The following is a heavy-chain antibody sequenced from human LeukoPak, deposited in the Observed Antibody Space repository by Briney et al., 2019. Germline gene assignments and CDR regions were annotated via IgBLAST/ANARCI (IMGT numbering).Heavy chain of an antibody. CDR2: IYYSGST. V-gene: IGHV4-59*01. D-gene: IGHD6-13*01. CDR3: ARDQGYSSSWTYWYFDL. CDR1: GGSISSYY. J-gene: IGHJ2*01. Sequence: SETLSLTCTVPGGSISSYYWSWIRQPPGKGLEWIGYIYYSGSTNYNPSPKSRVTISVDTSKNQFSLKLSSVTAADTAVYYCARDQGYSSSWTYWYFDLWGRGTLVTVSS.